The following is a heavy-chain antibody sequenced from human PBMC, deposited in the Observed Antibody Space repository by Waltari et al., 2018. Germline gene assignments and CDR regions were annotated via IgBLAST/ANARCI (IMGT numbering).Heavy chain of an antibody. V-gene: IGHV3-21*01. Sequence: EVQLVESGGGLVKPGGSLRLSCAASGFTFSSYSMNWVRQAPGKGLEWVSSISSSSSYIYYADSVKGRFTISRDNAKNSLYLQMNSLRAEDTAVYYCARAVYVGETYYFDYWGQGTLVTVSS. CDR3: ARAVYVGETYYFDY. D-gene: IGHD3-10*02. CDR1: GFTFSSYS. J-gene: IGHJ4*02. CDR2: ISSSSSYI.